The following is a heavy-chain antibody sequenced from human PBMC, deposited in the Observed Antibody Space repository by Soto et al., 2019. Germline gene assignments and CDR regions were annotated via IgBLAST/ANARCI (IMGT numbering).Heavy chain of an antibody. CDR1: GYTFISYG. D-gene: IGHD3-10*01. CDR3: ARDQRYYGSGYYYSDS. J-gene: IGHJ1*01. V-gene: IGHV1-18*04. CDR2: MSAFTGKA. Sequence: AASVKDSCQASGYTFISYGISWVRQAPGQGLEWVGWMSAFTGKADYAQIFQDRVTMTTDTSTSTAYMELRSLRSDDTAVYYCARDQRYYGSGYYYSDSWGQGTLVTVAS.